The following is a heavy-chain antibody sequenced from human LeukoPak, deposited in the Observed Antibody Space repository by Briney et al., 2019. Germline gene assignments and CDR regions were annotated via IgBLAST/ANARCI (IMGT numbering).Heavy chain of an antibody. CDR3: ARGPHTGVNYYDSSGYYY. V-gene: IGHV4-34*01. D-gene: IGHD3-22*01. Sequence: SETLSLTCAVYGGSFSGYYWSWIRQPPGKRLEWIGEINHSGSTNYNPSLKSRVTISVDTSKNQFSLKLSSVTAADTAVYYCARGPHTGVNYYDSSGYYYWGQGTLVTVSS. CDR1: GGSFSGYY. J-gene: IGHJ4*02. CDR2: INHSGST.